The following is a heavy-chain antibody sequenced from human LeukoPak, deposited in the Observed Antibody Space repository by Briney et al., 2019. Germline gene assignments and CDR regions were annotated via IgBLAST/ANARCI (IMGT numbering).Heavy chain of an antibody. J-gene: IGHJ4*02. Sequence: ESSVKVSCKVSVYTLTELSMHWVRPAPGKGVEWMGGFDPEDGETIYAQKFQGRVTMTEDTSTDTAYMELSSLRSEDTAVYYCATDNYYGSGSYYRFDYWGQGTLVTVSS. CDR1: VYTLTELS. CDR3: ATDNYYGSGSYYRFDY. V-gene: IGHV1-24*01. CDR2: FDPEDGET. D-gene: IGHD3-10*01.